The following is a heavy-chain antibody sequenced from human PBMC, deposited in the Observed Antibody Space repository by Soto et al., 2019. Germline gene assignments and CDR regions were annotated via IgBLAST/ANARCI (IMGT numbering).Heavy chain of an antibody. V-gene: IGHV1-69*01. CDR3: ARCDVCYPGGDDAFDL. CDR1: GGTFSSHA. J-gene: IGHJ3*01. D-gene: IGHD2-21*02. Sequence: QVQLVQSGAEVKKPGSSVKVSCKTSGGTFSSHALTWLRQAPGQGLEWMGGIIPMFGTTYTSQKFQGRVAISADETTSTLELSSLRSEDTAVYFCARCDVCYPGGDDAFDLWGQGTTVSVSS. CDR2: IIPMFGTT.